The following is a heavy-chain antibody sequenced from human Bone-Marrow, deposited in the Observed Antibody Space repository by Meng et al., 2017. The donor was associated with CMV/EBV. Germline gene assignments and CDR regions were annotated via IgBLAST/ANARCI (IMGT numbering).Heavy chain of an antibody. CDR1: GFTFSSYA. Sequence: GGSLRLSCAASGFTFSSYAMHWVRQAPGKGLEWVGRIKSKTDGGTTDYAAPVKGRFTISRDDSKNTLYLQMNSLKTEDTAVYYCTTDTVAVASTLRDWYYGMDVWGQGTTVTVSS. CDR3: TTDTVAVASTLRDWYYGMDV. CDR2: IKSKTDGGTT. J-gene: IGHJ6*02. D-gene: IGHD6-19*01. V-gene: IGHV3-15*01.